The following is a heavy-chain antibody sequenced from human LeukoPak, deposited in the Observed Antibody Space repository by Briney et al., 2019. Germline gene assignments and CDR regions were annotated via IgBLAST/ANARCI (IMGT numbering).Heavy chain of an antibody. CDR1: GFTFSNYG. J-gene: IGHJ1*01. CDR3: AKESGIRSYGAYFPH. CDR2: ISYDGSTK. V-gene: IGHV3-30*18. D-gene: IGHD4-17*01. Sequence: GRSLRLSCAASGFTFSNYGMQWVRQAPGKGLEWVAVISYDGSTKYYAGSVKGRFTISRDDSKSTLYLQMNSLRAEDTAVYYCAKESGIRSYGAYFPHWAQGTLVTVSS.